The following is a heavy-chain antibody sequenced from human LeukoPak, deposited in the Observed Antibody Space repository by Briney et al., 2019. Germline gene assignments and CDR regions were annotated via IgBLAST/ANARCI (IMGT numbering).Heavy chain of an antibody. V-gene: IGHV1-2*02. CDR2: INPNSGGT. CDR1: GYTFTGYY. CDR3: ARASGVPAAIRSPSDY. Sequence: GASVKVSCKASGYTFTGYYMHWVRQAPGRGLEWMGWINPNSGGTNYAQKFQGRVTMTRDTSISTAYMELSRLRSDDTAVYYCARASGVPAAIRSPSDYWGQGTLVTVSS. D-gene: IGHD2-2*02. J-gene: IGHJ4*02.